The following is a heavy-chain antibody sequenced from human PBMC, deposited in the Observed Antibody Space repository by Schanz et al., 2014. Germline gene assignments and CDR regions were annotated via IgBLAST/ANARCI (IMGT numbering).Heavy chain of an antibody. J-gene: IGHJ4*02. CDR2: ISSRSSHI. V-gene: IGHV3-21*01. CDR1: GFTFSSYA. CDR3: VRERTNYGGNSYFFDH. Sequence: EVHLLDSGGGLVQPGGSLRLSCAASGFTFSSYAMSWVRQAPGKGLEWVSSISSRSSHIYYADSVKGRFTVSRDNAKNSVYLQMNGLRVEDTAVYYCVRERTNYGGNSYFFDHWGQGTLVTVSS. D-gene: IGHD2-21*02.